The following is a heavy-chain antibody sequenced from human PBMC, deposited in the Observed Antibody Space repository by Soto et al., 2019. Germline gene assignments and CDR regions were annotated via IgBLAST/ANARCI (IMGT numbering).Heavy chain of an antibody. CDR1: GFTFSSYG. J-gene: IGHJ4*02. CDR2: ISYDGSNK. CDR3: AKDRTIYCSGGSCYYFDY. V-gene: IGHV3-30*18. Sequence: GGSLRLSCAASGFTFSSYGMHWVRQAPGKGLEWVAVISYDGSNKYYADSVKGRFTISRDNSKNTLYLQMNSLRAEDTAVYYCAKDRTIYCSGGSCYYFDYWGQGTLVTVSS. D-gene: IGHD2-15*01.